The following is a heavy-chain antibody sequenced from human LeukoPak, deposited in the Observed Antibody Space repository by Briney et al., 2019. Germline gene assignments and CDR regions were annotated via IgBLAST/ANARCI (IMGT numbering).Heavy chain of an antibody. V-gene: IGHV3-74*01. CDR2: INSDGRTT. CDR1: AFTFSSYW. Sequence: GGALRLSCAASAFTFSSYWMHWVRQAPGKGLVWVSRINSDGRTTIYADSVKGRFTISRDNAKNTLYLQMNSLRAEDTAVYYCAREGYYDSSGYSIRFSYWGQGTLVTVSS. D-gene: IGHD3-22*01. CDR3: AREGYYDSSGYSIRFSY. J-gene: IGHJ4*02.